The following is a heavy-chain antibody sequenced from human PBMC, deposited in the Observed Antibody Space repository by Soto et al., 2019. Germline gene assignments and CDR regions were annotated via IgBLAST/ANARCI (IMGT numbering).Heavy chain of an antibody. V-gene: IGHV1-3*01. CDR3: AKGPRKPGIAPYYFDY. CDR1: GYTFTSYA. D-gene: IGHD6-13*01. J-gene: IGHJ4*02. Sequence: VASVKVSCKASGYTFTSYAMHWVRQAPGQRLEWMGWINAGNGNTKYSQKFQGRVTITRDTSASTAYMELSSLRSEDTAVYYCAKGPRKPGIAPYYFDYWGQGTLVTVSS. CDR2: INAGNGNT.